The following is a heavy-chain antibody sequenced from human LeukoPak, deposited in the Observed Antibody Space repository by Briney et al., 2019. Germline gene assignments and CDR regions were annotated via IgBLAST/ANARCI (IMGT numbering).Heavy chain of an antibody. Sequence: GGSLRLSCAASGFTFSSYWMSWVRQAPGKGLEWVANIKQDGSEKYYVDSVKGRFTISRDNAKNSLYLQMNSLRAEDTAVYYCAKDRRYSNDAFDVWGQGTMVTVSS. CDR3: AKDRRYSNDAFDV. CDR2: IKQDGSEK. CDR1: GFTFSSYW. V-gene: IGHV3-7*03. D-gene: IGHD6-13*01. J-gene: IGHJ3*01.